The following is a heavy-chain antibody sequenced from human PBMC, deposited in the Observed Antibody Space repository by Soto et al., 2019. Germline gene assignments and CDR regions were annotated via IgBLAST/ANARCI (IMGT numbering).Heavy chain of an antibody. J-gene: IGHJ6*02. CDR3: AKGSGSYYPACMDV. D-gene: IGHD3-10*01. CDR2: ISYDGSNK. CDR1: GFTFSSYG. V-gene: IGHV3-30*18. Sequence: GGSLRLSCAASGFTFSSYGMHWVRQAPGKGLEWVAVISYDGSNKYYADSVKGRFTISRDNSKNTLYLQMNSLRAEDTAVYYCAKGSGSYYPACMDVWGQGTTVTVSS.